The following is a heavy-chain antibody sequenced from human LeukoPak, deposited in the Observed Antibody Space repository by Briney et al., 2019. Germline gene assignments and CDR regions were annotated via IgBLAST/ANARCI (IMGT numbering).Heavy chain of an antibody. CDR2: IYPGDSDT. V-gene: IGHV5-51*01. Sequence: RGESLKISCKGSGYSFTSYWIGWVRQMPGKGLEWMGIIYPGDSDTRYSPSFQGQVTISADKSISTAYLQWSSLKASDTAMYYCARRIAAAGGQRGYYFDYWGQGTLVTVSS. CDR3: ARRIAAAGGQRGYYFDY. CDR1: GYSFTSYW. D-gene: IGHD6-13*01. J-gene: IGHJ4*02.